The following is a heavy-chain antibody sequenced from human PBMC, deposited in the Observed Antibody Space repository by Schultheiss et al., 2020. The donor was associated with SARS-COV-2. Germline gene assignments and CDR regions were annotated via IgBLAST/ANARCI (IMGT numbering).Heavy chain of an antibody. D-gene: IGHD6-19*01. J-gene: IGHJ4*02. CDR1: GFPFYMYG. CDR2: VSLSGGTK. V-gene: IGHV3-23*01. Sequence: GGSLRLSCAASGFPFYMYGMTWVRQAPGKGLEWVSSVSLSGGTKDYADSVKGRFTISRDNSKNTLYLQMNSLRAEDTALYYCARDAGYDIVWYPGTYWGQGTLVTVSS. CDR3: ARDAGYDIVWYPGTY.